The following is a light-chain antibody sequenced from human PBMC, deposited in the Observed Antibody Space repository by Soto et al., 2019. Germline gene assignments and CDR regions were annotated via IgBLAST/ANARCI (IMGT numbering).Light chain of an antibody. Sequence: DIQMTQSPSSLSASVVDRVTIACRASQSISSYLYWYQQKPGKAPKLLIYAASSLQSGGPSRFSGSGSGTHFTLTISSLQPEDFATYYCQQSYRSPLHFGPGTKVDIK. J-gene: IGKJ3*01. CDR3: QQSYRSPLH. CDR1: QSISSY. CDR2: AAS. V-gene: IGKV1-39*01.